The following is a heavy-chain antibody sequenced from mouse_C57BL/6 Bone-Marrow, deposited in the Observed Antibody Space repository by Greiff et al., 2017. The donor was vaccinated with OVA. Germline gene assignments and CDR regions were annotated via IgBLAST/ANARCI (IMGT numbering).Heavy chain of an antibody. Sequence: EVKVEESGGGLVKPGGSLKLSCAASGFTFSSYAMSWVRQTPEKRLEWVATISDGGSYTYYPDNVKGRFTISRDNAKNNLYLQMSHLKSEDTAMYYCARTVVAPYWYFDVWGTGTTVTVSS. CDR3: ARTVVAPYWYFDV. CDR2: ISDGGSYT. V-gene: IGHV5-4*03. CDR1: GFTFSSYA. J-gene: IGHJ1*03. D-gene: IGHD1-1*01.